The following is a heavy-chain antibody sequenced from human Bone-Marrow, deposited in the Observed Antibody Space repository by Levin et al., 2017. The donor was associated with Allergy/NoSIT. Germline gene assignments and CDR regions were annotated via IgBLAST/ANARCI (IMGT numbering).Heavy chain of an antibody. V-gene: IGHV3-23*01. CDR2: ISPNGGDT. J-gene: IGHJ4*02. D-gene: IGHD3-22*01. CDR1: GFTFSNYA. Sequence: GGSLRLSCAASGFTFSNYAMSWVRQAPGKGLEWISAISPNGGDTFYSEAVRGRLTISRDNSNVYLQMSSLRADDPAVYSCAKDRYDSSGYYLSGIDSWGQGTLVTVSS. CDR3: AKDRYDSSGYYLSGIDS.